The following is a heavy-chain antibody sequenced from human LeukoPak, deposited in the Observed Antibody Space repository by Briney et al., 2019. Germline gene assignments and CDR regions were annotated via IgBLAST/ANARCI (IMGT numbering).Heavy chain of an antibody. D-gene: IGHD2/OR15-2a*01. Sequence: SQTLSLTCTVSGGSISSGGYYWSWSRQHPGKGLEWIGYSYYSGSTCYNRSLKSRVTISVHTSKTKFSLKLSSVTAADTAVYYCAGLTMPAAFDIWGQGTMVTVSS. CDR2: SYYSGST. J-gene: IGHJ3*02. CDR1: GGSISSGGYY. CDR3: AGLTMPAAFDI. V-gene: IGHV4-31*03.